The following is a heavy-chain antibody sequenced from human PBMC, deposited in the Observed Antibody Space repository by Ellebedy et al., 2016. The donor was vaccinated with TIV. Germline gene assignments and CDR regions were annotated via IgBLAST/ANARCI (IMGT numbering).Heavy chain of an antibody. D-gene: IGHD3-22*01. CDR2: IYYSGST. Sequence: SETLSLTCTVSGGSISNYYWSWIRQPPGKRLEWIGYIYYSGSTNYNPSLKSRVTISVDTSKNQFSLKLSSVTAADTAVYYCARRYYDSSGYLDFDYWGQGTLVTVSS. CDR1: GGSISNYY. J-gene: IGHJ4*02. V-gene: IGHV4-59*12. CDR3: ARRYYDSSGYLDFDY.